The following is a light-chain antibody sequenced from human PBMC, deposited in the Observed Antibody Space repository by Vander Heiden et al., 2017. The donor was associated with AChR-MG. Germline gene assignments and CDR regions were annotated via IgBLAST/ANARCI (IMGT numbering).Light chain of an antibody. V-gene: IGLV2-23*02. Sequence: QSALTQPASVPGSPGQSITISCTGTSSAVGSYNLVSWYRQHPGKAPKLMIYEVSKRPSGVSNRFSGSKSGNTASLTISGLQAEDEADYYCCSYAGSSTLVFGGGTKLTVL. J-gene: IGLJ2*01. CDR1: SSAVGSYNL. CDR2: EVS. CDR3: CSYAGSSTLV.